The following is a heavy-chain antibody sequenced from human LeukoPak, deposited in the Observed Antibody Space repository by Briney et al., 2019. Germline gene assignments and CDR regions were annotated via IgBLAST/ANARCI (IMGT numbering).Heavy chain of an antibody. J-gene: IGHJ4*02. CDR3: ARLGYDFWNGYYDY. Sequence: PSETLSLTCTVSGDSISNNNCYWGWIRQPPGKGLEWIGSIYYSGSTYHNPSLKSRVTISVDTSKNQFPLKLSSVTAADTAVYYCARLGYDFWNGYYDYWGQGTLVTVSS. CDR1: GDSISNNNCY. CDR2: IYYSGST. V-gene: IGHV4-39*01. D-gene: IGHD3-3*01.